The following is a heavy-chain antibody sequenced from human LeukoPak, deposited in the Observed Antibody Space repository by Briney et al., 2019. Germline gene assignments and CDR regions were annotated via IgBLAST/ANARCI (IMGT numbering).Heavy chain of an antibody. CDR3: ARVRLPTPKRIMITFGGVDFDY. V-gene: IGHV1-3*01. Sequence: ASVKVSCKASGYTFNRYAMHWVRLAPGQRPEWMGWINAGNGNTRYSQKFQGRVTITRDTSASTAYMELSSLRSEDTAVYYCARVRLPTPKRIMITFGGVDFDYWGQGTLVTVSS. D-gene: IGHD3-16*01. CDR2: INAGNGNT. J-gene: IGHJ4*02. CDR1: GYTFNRYA.